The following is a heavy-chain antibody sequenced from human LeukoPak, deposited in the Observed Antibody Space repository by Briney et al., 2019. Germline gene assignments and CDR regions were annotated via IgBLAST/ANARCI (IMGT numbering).Heavy chain of an antibody. J-gene: IGHJ4*02. D-gene: IGHD1-1*01. CDR2: IKQDGSEK. CDR3: ARDTKLDY. Sequence: PGGSLRLSCAASGFIASTHYMSWVRQAPGKGLEWVANIKQDGSEKYYVDSVKGRFTISRDNAKNSLYLQMNSLRAEDTAVYYCARDTKLDYWGQGTLVTVSS. CDR1: GFIASTHY. V-gene: IGHV3-7*01.